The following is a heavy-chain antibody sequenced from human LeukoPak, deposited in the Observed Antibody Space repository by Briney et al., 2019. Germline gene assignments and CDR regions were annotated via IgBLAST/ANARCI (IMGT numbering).Heavy chain of an antibody. J-gene: IGHJ4*02. D-gene: IGHD6-19*01. V-gene: IGHV4-39*01. CDR3: ARHGTGYSSGWYVGY. CDR1: GGSISSYY. Sequence: SETLSLTCTVSGGSISSYYWSWIRQPPGKGLEWIGSIYYSGSTYYNPSLKSRVTISVDTSKNQFSLKLSSVTAADTAVYYCARHGTGYSSGWYVGYWGQGTLVTVSS. CDR2: IYYSGST.